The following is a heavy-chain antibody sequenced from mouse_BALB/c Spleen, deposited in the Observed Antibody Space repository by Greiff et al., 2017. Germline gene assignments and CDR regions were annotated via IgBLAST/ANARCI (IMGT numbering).Heavy chain of an antibody. D-gene: IGHD2-1*01. CDR3: ARSRRGNYVAMDY. CDR1: GFTFSSFG. V-gene: IGHV5-17*02. J-gene: IGHJ4*01. CDR2: ISSGSSTI. Sequence: DVMLVESGGGLVQPGGSRKLSCAASGFTFSSFGMHWVRQAPEKGLEWVAYISSGSSTIYYADTVKGRFTISRDNPKNTLFLQMTSLRSEDTAMYYCARSRRGNYVAMDYWGQGTSVTVSS.